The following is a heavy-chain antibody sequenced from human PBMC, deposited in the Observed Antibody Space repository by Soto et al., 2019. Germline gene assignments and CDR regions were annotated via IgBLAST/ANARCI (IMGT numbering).Heavy chain of an antibody. V-gene: IGHV3-33*01. Sequence: QVQLVESGGGVVQPGRSLRLACAASGFTFSSYGMHWVRQAPGKGLVWVAVIWYDGSNKYYADSVKGRFTVSRDNSKSTLYLQMNSLRVEDRAVYYCARGVSGSYDYWGQGTLVTVSS. CDR2: IWYDGSNK. J-gene: IGHJ4*02. D-gene: IGHD1-26*01. CDR1: GFTFSSYG. CDR3: ARGVSGSYDY.